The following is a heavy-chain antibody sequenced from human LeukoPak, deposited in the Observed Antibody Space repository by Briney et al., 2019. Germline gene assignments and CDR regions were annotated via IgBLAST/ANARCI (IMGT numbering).Heavy chain of an antibody. CDR1: GLTFSSYA. J-gene: IGHJ4*02. CDR2: ISGSGGST. V-gene: IGHV3-23*01. D-gene: IGHD3-22*01. Sequence: GGSLRLSCAASGLTFSSYAMSWVRQAPGKGLEWVSAISGSGGSTYYADSVKGRFTISRDNSKNTLYLQMNSLRAEDTAVYYCAKAVSSITMIACPDYWGQGTLVTVSS. CDR3: AKAVSSITMIACPDY.